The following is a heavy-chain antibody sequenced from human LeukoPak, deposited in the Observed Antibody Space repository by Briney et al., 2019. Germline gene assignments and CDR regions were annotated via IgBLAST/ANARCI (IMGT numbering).Heavy chain of an antibody. CDR3: ARIGRDTMVRGVRGALDY. J-gene: IGHJ4*02. V-gene: IGHV1-46*01. Sequence: GASVKVSCKASGYTFTSYYMHWVRQAPGQGLEWMGIINPSGGSTSYAQKFQGRVTMTRDTSISTAYMELSRLRSDDTAVYYCARIGRDTMVRGVRGALDYWGQGTLVTVSS. D-gene: IGHD3-10*01. CDR1: GYTFTSYY. CDR2: INPSGGST.